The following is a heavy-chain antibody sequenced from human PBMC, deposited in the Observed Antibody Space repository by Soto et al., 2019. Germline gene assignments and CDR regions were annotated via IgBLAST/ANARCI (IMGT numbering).Heavy chain of an antibody. CDR3: ARTIEPRGFTTSLVYGLDV. Sequence: QVQLVESGGALVKPGGSLRLSCAATGFTFSDYYMSWIRQAPGKGLEWISYSSSSGRNIYYADSVKGRFTISRDSAKNSLFLQLTSLRVEDTAVYYCARTIEPRGFTTSLVYGLDVWGQGTTVTVSS. J-gene: IGHJ6*02. CDR1: GFTFSDYY. V-gene: IGHV3-11*01. CDR2: SSSSGRNI. D-gene: IGHD3-3*01.